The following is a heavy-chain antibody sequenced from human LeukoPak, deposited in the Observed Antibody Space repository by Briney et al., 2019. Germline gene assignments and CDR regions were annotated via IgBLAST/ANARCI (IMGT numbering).Heavy chain of an antibody. V-gene: IGHV1-46*01. J-gene: IGHJ4*02. D-gene: IGHD2-15*01. Sequence: ASVKVSCKASGYTFTNYYMHWVRQAPGQGLEWMAIINPSGGNTTYARTFQGRVTMTRDMSTSTVYMQLSSLRSEDTAVYYCARYCSGGSCYGYWGQGTLVTVSS. CDR1: GYTFTNYY. CDR3: ARYCSGGSCYGY. CDR2: INPSGGNT.